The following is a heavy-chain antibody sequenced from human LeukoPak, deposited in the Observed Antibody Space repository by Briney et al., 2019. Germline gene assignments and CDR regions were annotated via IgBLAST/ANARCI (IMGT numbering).Heavy chain of an antibody. CDR3: ARGRLSGSSHFDY. D-gene: IGHD6-13*01. V-gene: IGHV4-59*11. J-gene: IGHJ4*02. CDR2: IYYTGST. CDR1: GSSINSHY. Sequence: PSETLSLTCTVSGSSINSHYGSWVRQPPGKGLEWIGYIYYTGSTSYNSSLKSRVTISVDTSKNQFSLKLSSVAAADTAVYYCARGRLSGSSHFDYWGQGTLVTVSS.